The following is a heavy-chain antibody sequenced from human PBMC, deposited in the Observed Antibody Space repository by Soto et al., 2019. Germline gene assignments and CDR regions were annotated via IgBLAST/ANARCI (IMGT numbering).Heavy chain of an antibody. D-gene: IGHD3-3*01. J-gene: IGHJ5*02. CDR3: ARETRPLITIFGVEAKGWFDP. Sequence: PSETLSLTCAVSGGSISSGGYSWSWIRQPPGKGLEWIGYIYHSGSTYYNPSLKSRVTISVDRSKNQFSLKLSSVTAADTAVYYCARETRPLITIFGVEAKGWFDPWGQGTLVTVSS. V-gene: IGHV4-30-2*01. CDR1: GGSISSGGYS. CDR2: IYHSGST.